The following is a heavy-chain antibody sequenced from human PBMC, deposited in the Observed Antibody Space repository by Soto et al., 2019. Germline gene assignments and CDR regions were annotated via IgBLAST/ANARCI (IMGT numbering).Heavy chain of an antibody. Sequence: PGGSLRLSCAASGFTFSSYAMSWVRQAPGKGLEWVSAISGSGGSTYYADSVKGRFTISRDNSKNTLYLQMNSLRAEDTAVYYCAKVPSPISSSWYYYGMDVWGQGTTVTVSS. D-gene: IGHD6-13*01. J-gene: IGHJ6*02. CDR1: GFTFSSYA. CDR3: AKVPSPISSSWYYYGMDV. CDR2: ISGSGGST. V-gene: IGHV3-23*01.